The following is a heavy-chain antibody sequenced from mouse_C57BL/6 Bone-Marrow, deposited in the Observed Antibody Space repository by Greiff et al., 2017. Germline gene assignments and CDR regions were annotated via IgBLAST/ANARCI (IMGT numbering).Heavy chain of an antibody. CDR3: TRGGNPSWLAY. Sequence: QVQLQQSGAELVRPGASVTLSCKASGYKFTDYEMHWVKQTPVHGLEWIGAIDPETGGTAYNQKFKGKAILTADKSSSTAYMELRSLTSEDSAVYNYTRGGNPSWLAYWGQGTLVTVSA. CDR1: GYKFTDYE. CDR2: IDPETGGT. D-gene: IGHD2-1*01. J-gene: IGHJ3*01. V-gene: IGHV1-15*01.